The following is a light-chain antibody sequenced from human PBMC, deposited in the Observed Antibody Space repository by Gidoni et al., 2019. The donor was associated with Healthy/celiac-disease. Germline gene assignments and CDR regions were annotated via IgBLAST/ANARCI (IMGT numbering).Light chain of an antibody. J-gene: IGKJ2*01. CDR3: QQYNNWPPKYT. CDR2: GAS. Sequence: EIVMTQSPATLSVSPGERATLSCRASQSVSSNLAWYQQKPGQAPRLLIYGASTRATGNPARFSGSGSGTEFTLNISSLQSEDFAVYYCQQYNNWPPKYTFGQGTKLEIK. V-gene: IGKV3-15*01. CDR1: QSVSSN.